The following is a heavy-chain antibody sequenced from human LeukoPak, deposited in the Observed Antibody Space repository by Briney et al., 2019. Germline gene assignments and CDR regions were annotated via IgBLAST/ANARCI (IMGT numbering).Heavy chain of an antibody. CDR3: ARAAVGATPFDD. J-gene: IGHJ4*02. CDR2: ISTYNGNS. CDR1: GYTFTSYS. D-gene: IGHD1-26*01. Sequence: ASVKVSCKASGYTFTSYSINWVRQAPGQGLEWMGWISTYNGNSNYAQKLQGRVTMTTDTSTNTAYMELRSLRSDDTAVYYCARAAVGATPFDDWGQGTLVTVSS. V-gene: IGHV1-18*01.